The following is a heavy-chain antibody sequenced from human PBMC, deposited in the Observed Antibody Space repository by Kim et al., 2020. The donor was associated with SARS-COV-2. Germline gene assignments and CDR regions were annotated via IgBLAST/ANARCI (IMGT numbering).Heavy chain of an antibody. J-gene: IGHJ4*02. CDR2: GGGT. Sequence: GGGTYYNPSLKSRVSISVDTSKNQFSLKLSSVTAADTAVYFCARVPSYWGQGTLVTVSS. CDR3: ARVPSY. V-gene: IGHV4-31*02.